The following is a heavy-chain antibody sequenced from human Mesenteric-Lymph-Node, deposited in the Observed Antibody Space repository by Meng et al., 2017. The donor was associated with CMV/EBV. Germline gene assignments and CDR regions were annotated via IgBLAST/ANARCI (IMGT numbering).Heavy chain of an antibody. D-gene: IGHD3-10*01. Sequence: GESLKISCAASGFSVSYHYMTWVRQAPGKGLEWVSLIYGGGSTYYADSVRGRFTISRDNSKNTLYLQMSSLRADDTAVYYCARVMYYYDSGSYYMATWGQGTLVTVSS. CDR1: GFSVSYHY. V-gene: IGHV3-53*01. CDR3: ARVMYYYDSGSYYMAT. CDR2: IYGGGST. J-gene: IGHJ5*02.